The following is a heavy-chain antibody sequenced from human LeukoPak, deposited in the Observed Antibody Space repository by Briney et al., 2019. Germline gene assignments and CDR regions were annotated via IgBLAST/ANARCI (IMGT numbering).Heavy chain of an antibody. Sequence: GGSLRLSCAASGFSFSDYYMSWIRQAPGKGLEWVSYITSTGGTINYADSVKGRFTISRDNAKNSLYLQMNSLRVEDTAVYYRARSGRIAAAGRIDYWGQGILVTVSS. J-gene: IGHJ4*02. CDR1: GFSFSDYY. D-gene: IGHD6-13*01. CDR2: ITSTGGTI. CDR3: ARSGRIAAAGRIDY. V-gene: IGHV3-11*01.